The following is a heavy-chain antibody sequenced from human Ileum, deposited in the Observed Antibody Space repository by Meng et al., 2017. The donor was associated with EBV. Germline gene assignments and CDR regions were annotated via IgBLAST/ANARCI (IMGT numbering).Heavy chain of an antibody. J-gene: IGHJ1*01. CDR2: IRSKSAGGTT. CDR3: TTWGGN. Sequence: EVKRCESGGGLVEPGGYLRLSCAASGFTFSKVWMNWVRQTPGKGLEWVGRIRSKSAGGTTDYAAPVKGRFTISRDDSEDTLYLQMNSLKTEDTAVYYCTTWGGNWGQGTLVTVSS. V-gene: IGHV3-15*01. CDR1: GFTFSKVW. D-gene: IGHD3-16*01.